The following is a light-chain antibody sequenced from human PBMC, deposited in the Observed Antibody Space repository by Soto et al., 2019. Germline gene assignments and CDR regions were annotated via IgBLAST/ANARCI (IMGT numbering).Light chain of an antibody. Sequence: EIVLTQSPGTLSLSPGQRATLSCRASESISRDYLAWYQQRLGQAPRVLIYGASSGATGIPDRFSGSGSGTDFTLTISRLEPEDFAIYYCQQYGGVPYTFGQGTKLEIK. CDR1: ESISRDY. CDR2: GAS. CDR3: QQYGGVPYT. V-gene: IGKV3-20*01. J-gene: IGKJ2*01.